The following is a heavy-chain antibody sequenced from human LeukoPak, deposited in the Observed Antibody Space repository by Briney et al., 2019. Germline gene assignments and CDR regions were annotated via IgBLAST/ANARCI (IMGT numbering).Heavy chain of an antibody. J-gene: IGHJ6*03. CDR1: GGSISSCSYY. V-gene: IGHV4-61*02. CDR2: IYTSGST. CDR3: AKGTPTVVPAAILWGYYYYMDV. Sequence: SQTLSLTCTVSGGSISSCSYYWRWIRQPAGKGLEWFGRIYTSGSTNYNPSLKSRVTISVDTSKNQFSLKLSSVTAADTAVYYCAKGTPTVVPAAILWGYYYYMDVWGKGTTATVSS. D-gene: IGHD2-2*02.